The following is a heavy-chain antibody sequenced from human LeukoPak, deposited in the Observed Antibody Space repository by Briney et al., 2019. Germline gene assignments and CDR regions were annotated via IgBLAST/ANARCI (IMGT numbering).Heavy chain of an antibody. CDR1: GGSITSSSYY. J-gene: IGHJ3*02. CDR3: TREYGFMTTVFHAFDI. V-gene: IGHV4-39*07. CDR2: VYYSGNS. D-gene: IGHD4-17*01. Sequence: SETLSLTCTVSGGSITSSSYYWGWIRQPPGKGLEWIGSVYYSGNSYNNPSLKSRVTLSVDTSKNQFSLKLSSVTAADTAIYYCTREYGFMTTVFHAFDIWGQGTVVTVSS.